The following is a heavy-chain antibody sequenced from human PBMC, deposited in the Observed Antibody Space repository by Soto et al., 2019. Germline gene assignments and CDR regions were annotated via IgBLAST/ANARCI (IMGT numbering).Heavy chain of an antibody. D-gene: IGHD2-8*02. CDR1: GYLFTNYW. V-gene: IGHV5-51*01. Sequence: GESLKISCKGSGYLFTNYWIGWVRQMPGKGLEWMGIIYPGDSNTRYSPSFQGQVTISAEKSISTAYLQWSSLKAADTAMYYCARHRGVRDYYYGLDVWGQGTTVTVSS. CDR2: IYPGDSNT. J-gene: IGHJ6*02. CDR3: ARHRGVRDYYYGLDV.